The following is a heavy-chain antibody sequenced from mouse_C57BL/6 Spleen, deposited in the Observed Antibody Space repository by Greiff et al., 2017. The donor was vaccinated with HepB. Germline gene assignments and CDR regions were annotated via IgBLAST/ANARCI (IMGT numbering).Heavy chain of an antibody. CDR1: GYTFTDYN. D-gene: IGHD1-1*01. V-gene: IGHV1-22*01. CDR2: INPNNGGT. CDR3: ARGPYGSSSYYFDY. Sequence: VQLQQSGPELVKPGASVKMSCKASGYTFTDYNMHWVKQSHGKSLEWIGYINPNNGGTSYNQKFKGKATLTVNKSSSTAYMELRSLTSEDSAVYYCARGPYGSSSYYFDYWGQGTTLTVSS. J-gene: IGHJ2*01.